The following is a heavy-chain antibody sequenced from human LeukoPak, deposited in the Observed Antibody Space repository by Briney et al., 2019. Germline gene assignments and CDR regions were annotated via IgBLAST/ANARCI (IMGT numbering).Heavy chain of an antibody. Sequence: SETLSLTCTVSGGSISIYYWSWIRQPPGKGLKWIGYIYYSGSTNYNPSLKSRVTISVDTSKNQFSLKLSSVTAADTAVYYCARTYYDSSGYYYYFDYWGQGTLVAVSS. CDR3: ARTYYDSSGYYYYFDY. D-gene: IGHD3-22*01. CDR1: GGSISIYY. CDR2: IYYSGST. V-gene: IGHV4-59*12. J-gene: IGHJ4*02.